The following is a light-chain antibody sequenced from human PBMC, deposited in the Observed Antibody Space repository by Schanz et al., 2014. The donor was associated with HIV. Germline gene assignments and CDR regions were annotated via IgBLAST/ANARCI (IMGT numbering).Light chain of an antibody. CDR3: QHYSTSPIT. CDR1: QSVSGDY. J-gene: IGKJ5*01. Sequence: EIVLTQSPATLSVYPGERATLFCRTSQSVSGDYLAWYRQKPGQPPSLLIYGASSRATGIPDRVSGSGSGTDFNLTLSRLEPEDSAVYYCQHYSTSPITYGQGTRLEIK. V-gene: IGKV3-20*01. CDR2: GAS.